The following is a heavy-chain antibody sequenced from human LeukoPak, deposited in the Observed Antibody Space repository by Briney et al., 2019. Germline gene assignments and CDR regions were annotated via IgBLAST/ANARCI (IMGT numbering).Heavy chain of an antibody. CDR2: IYYSGST. J-gene: IGHJ4*02. V-gene: IGHV4-39*01. CDR1: GGSISSSSYY. CDR3: AGFIAARPFDY. Sequence: NASETLSLTCTVSGGSISSSSYYWGWIRQPPGKGLEWIGSIYYSGSTYYNPSLKSRVTISVDTSKNQFSLKLSSVTAADTAVYYRAGFIAARPFDYWGQGTLVTVSS. D-gene: IGHD6-6*01.